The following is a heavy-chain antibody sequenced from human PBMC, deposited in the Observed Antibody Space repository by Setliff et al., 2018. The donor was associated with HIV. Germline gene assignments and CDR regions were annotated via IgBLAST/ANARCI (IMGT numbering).Heavy chain of an antibody. J-gene: IGHJ4*02. CDR1: GGSISSYY. CDR2: IYTSGST. V-gene: IGHV4-4*09. D-gene: IGHD3-10*01. CDR3: ARAYFGSGIYY. Sequence: PSETLSLTCTVSGGSISSYYWSWIRQPPGKGLEWIGYIYTSGSTNYNPSLKSRVTISVDTSMNQFSLKLYSVTTADTAVYYCARAYFGSGIYYWGQGTLVTVSS.